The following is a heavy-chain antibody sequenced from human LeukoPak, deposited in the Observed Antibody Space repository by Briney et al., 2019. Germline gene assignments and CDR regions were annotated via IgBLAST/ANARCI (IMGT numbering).Heavy chain of an antibody. CDR1: GGSISSYY. D-gene: IGHD6-19*01. CDR2: IHTSGST. CDR3: ARGVSSGWYGRY. V-gene: IGHV4-4*07. Sequence: SETLSLTCTVSGGSISSYYWSWIRQPAEKGLDWIGRIHTSGSTNYNPSLKSRVTMSVDTSKNQFSLKLSSVTAADTAVYYCARGVSSGWYGRYWGQGTLVTVSS. J-gene: IGHJ4*02.